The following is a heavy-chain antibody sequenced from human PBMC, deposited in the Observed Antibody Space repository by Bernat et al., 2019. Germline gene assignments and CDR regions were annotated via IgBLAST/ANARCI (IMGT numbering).Heavy chain of an antibody. CDR3: ARVAARGPHNWFDP. V-gene: IGHV3-11*01. CDR1: GFTFSDYY. J-gene: IGHJ5*01. CDR2: ISSSGSTI. D-gene: IGHD6-6*01. Sequence: QVQLVESGGGLVKSGGSLRLSCAASGFTFSDYYMSWIRQAPGKGLEWVSYISSSGSTIYYADSVKGRFTISRDNAKNSLYLQMNSLRAEDTAMYYCARVAARGPHNWFDPLGQGTLVTVSP.